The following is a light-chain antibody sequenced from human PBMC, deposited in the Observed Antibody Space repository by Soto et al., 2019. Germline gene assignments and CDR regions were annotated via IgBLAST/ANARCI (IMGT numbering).Light chain of an antibody. CDR1: GRDIGAYDY. J-gene: IGLJ1*01. Sequence: QSVLTQPASVSGSPGQSITISCTGSGRDIGAYDYVSWYQQHPGKAPKLLIYGVKNRPSGVSYRFSASKSAFTASLTISGLQAEVEAHYYCSSYTTSYFYVFGPGTKVTVL. CDR2: GVK. CDR3: SSYTTSYFYV. V-gene: IGLV2-14*01.